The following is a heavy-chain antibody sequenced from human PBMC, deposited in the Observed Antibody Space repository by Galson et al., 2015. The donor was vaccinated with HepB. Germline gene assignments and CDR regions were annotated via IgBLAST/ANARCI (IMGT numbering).Heavy chain of an antibody. CDR3: AKATLVGVTAPDY. V-gene: IGHV3-23*01. Sequence: SLRLSCAASGFTFSAYGMSWVRQAPGKGLEWVSVISGSGDPTYADSVKGRFTISRDNSKNTLHLQMNSLRAEDTAIYYCAKATLVGVTAPDYWGQGTLVTVSS. CDR1: GFTFSAYG. D-gene: IGHD2-21*02. CDR2: ISGSGDPT. J-gene: IGHJ4*02.